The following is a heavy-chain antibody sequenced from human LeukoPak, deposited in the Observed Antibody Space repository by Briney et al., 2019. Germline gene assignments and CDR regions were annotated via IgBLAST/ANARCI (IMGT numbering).Heavy chain of an antibody. CDR2: INHSGST. J-gene: IGHJ6*03. V-gene: IGHV4-34*01. CDR1: GGSFSGYY. Sequence: SETLSLTCAVYGGSFSGYYWSWIRQPPGKGLEWIGEINHSGSTNYNPSLKSRVTISVDTSKNQFSLKLSSVTAADTAVYYCARGIAARPFYYYYYMDVWGKGTTVTVSS. CDR3: ARGIAARPFYYYYYMDV. D-gene: IGHD6-6*01.